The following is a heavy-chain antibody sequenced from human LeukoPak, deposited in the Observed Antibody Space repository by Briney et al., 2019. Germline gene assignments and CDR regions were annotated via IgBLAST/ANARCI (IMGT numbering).Heavy chain of an antibody. CDR3: ARVTGSSFDY. V-gene: IGHV4-59*01. CDR1: GGSISSYY. Sequence: SETLSLTCTVSGGSISSYYWSWIRQPPGKGLEWIGYIYYSGSTNYNPSLKSRVTISVDTSKNQFSLKLSSVTAADTAVYYCARVTGSSFDYWGQGTLVTVSS. D-gene: IGHD3-9*01. J-gene: IGHJ4*02. CDR2: IYYSGST.